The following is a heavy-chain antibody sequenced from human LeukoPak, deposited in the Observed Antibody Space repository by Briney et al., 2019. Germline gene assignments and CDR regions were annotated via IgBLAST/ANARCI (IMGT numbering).Heavy chain of an antibody. D-gene: IGHD3-22*01. J-gene: IGHJ4*02. CDR3: ARERGYDSSGYYYDY. CDR2: IFYSGST. CDR1: GGSISSYY. Sequence: SETLSLTCTVSGGSISSYYWSWIRQPPGKGLEWIGYIFYSGSTNYNPSLKSPVTISVGTSKNQFSLKLSSVTAADTAVYYCARERGYDSSGYYYDYWGQGTLVTVSS. V-gene: IGHV4-59*01.